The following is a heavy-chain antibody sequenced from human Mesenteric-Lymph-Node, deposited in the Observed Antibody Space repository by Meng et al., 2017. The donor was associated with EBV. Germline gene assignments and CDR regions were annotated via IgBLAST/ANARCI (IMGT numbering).Heavy chain of an antibody. CDR3: VTARVWGEIPAPLGY. Sequence: EVQLAESGGGVVQPGGSVRLSCESSGFTFSNAWMRWFRQAPGKGLEWVGRIKSKSDGGTTDYAATVKGRFTISRDDSKNTLYVKMNSLKTEDTAVYYCVTARVWGEIPAPLGYWGQGTLGTVAS. J-gene: IGHJ4*02. CDR1: GFTFSNAW. CDR2: IKSKSDGGTT. D-gene: IGHD2-2*01. V-gene: IGHV3-15*01.